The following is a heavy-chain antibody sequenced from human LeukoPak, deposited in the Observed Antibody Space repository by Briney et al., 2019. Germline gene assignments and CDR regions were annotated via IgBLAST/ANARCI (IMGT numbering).Heavy chain of an antibody. CDR2: ISGSGGST. CDR1: EFTFSSYA. V-gene: IGHV3-23*01. J-gene: IGHJ4*02. CDR3: AKGLLWFGFPFY. Sequence: GGSLRLSCAASEFTFSSYAMSWVRQAPGKGLEWVSAISGSGGSTYYADSVKGRFTISRDNSKNTLYLQMNSLRAEDTAVYYCAKGLLWFGFPFYWGQGTLVTVSS. D-gene: IGHD3-10*01.